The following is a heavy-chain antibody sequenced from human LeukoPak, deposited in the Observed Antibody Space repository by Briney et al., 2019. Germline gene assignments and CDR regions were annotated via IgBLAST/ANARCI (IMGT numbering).Heavy chain of an antibody. CDR2: ISYDGSNK. Sequence: HTGGSLRLSCAASGFTFSSYAMHWVRQAPGKGLEWVAVISYDGSNKYYADSVKGRFTISRDNSKNTLYLQMNSLRAEDTAVYFCAGFWGSHRLEYWGQGTPVIVSS. J-gene: IGHJ4*02. CDR1: GFTFSSYA. D-gene: IGHD3-16*01. V-gene: IGHV3-30-3*01. CDR3: AGFWGSHRLEY.